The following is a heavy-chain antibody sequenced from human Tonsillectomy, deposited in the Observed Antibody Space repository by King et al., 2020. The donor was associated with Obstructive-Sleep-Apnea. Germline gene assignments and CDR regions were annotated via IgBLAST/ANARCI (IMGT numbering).Heavy chain of an antibody. J-gene: IGHJ5*02. CDR3: ARQCYRSGTYYGYWFNP. D-gene: IGHD3-10*01. CDR1: GGSISSGDYY. Sequence: VQLQESGPGLVKPSQTLSLTCTVSGGSISSGDYYWSWIRQPPGKGLEWIGYIFYSGSAYYNPSLQSRVTISVDTSKNQFSLKLSSVTAADTAVYYCARQCYRSGTYYGYWFNPWGQGTLVTVSS. CDR2: IFYSGSA. V-gene: IGHV4-30-4*01.